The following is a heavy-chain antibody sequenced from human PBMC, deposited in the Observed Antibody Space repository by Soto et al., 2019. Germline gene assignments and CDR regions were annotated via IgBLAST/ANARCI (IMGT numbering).Heavy chain of an antibody. V-gene: IGHV3-30*18. CDR2: ISYDGSNK. CDR1: GFTFSSYG. CDR3: AKDREELVPAAPYYDFY. J-gene: IGHJ4*02. Sequence: GGSLRLSCAASGFTFSSYGMHWVRQAPGKGLEWVAVISYDGSNKYYADSVKGRFTISRDNSKNTLYLQMNSLRAEDTAVYYCAKDREELVPAAPYYDFYWGQGTLVTVSS. D-gene: IGHD3-3*01.